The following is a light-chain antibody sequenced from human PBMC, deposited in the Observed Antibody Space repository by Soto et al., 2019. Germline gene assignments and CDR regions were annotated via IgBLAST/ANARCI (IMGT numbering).Light chain of an antibody. V-gene: IGKV3-20*01. J-gene: IGKJ1*01. CDR2: GAS. CDR1: QSVRSSY. Sequence: IVLTQSPGTLSLSPGERATLSCRASQSVRSSYLAWYRQKPGPAPMLLIYGASSRTTGIPDSFSGNGFSTYFTLTISRLDHEDFAVYYCQQYGSSPLTFGQGTKVEIK. CDR3: QQYGSSPLT.